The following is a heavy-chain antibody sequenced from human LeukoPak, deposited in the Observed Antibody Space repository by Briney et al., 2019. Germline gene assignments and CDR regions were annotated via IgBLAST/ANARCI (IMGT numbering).Heavy chain of an antibody. CDR2: IIPIFGTA. D-gene: IGHD6-6*01. Sequence: SVKVSCTASGGTFSSYAISWVRQAPGQGLEWMGGIIPIFGTANYAQKFQGRVTITADESTSTAYMELSSLRSEDTAVYYCAREGAGYSSSFDYWGQGTLVTVSS. J-gene: IGHJ4*02. V-gene: IGHV1-69*13. CDR3: AREGAGYSSSFDY. CDR1: GGTFSSYA.